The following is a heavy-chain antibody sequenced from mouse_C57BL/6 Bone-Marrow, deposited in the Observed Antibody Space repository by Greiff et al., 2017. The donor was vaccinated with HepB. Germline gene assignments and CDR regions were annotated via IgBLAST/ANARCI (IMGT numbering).Heavy chain of an antibody. CDR3: ARDLSYFDY. J-gene: IGHJ2*01. Sequence: EVKLMESEGGLVQPGSSMKLSCTASGFTFSDYYMARVRQVPEKGLEWVANINYDGSSTYYLDSLKSRFIISRDNAKNILYLQMSSLKSEDTATYYCARDLSYFDYWGQGTTLTVSS. CDR1: GFTFSDYY. V-gene: IGHV5-16*01. CDR2: INYDGSST.